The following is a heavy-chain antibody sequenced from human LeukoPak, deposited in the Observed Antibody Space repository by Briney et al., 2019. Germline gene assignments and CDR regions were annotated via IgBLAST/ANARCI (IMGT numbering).Heavy chain of an antibody. CDR1: GGTFTSYT. CDR3: AREAGRYGLNYIDY. J-gene: IGHJ4*01. CDR2: IIPILVIA. V-gene: IGHV1-69*04. Sequence: EASVKVSCKASGGTFTSYTISWVRQAPGQGLEWMGRIIPILVIANYAQKFQGRVTISADKSTSTAYMELSSLRPKDRAVFYCAREAGRYGLNYIDYGGQGTLATVSS. D-gene: IGHD5-18*01.